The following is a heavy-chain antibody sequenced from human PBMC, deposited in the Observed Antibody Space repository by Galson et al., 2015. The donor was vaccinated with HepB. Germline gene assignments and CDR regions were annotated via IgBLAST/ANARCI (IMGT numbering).Heavy chain of an antibody. V-gene: IGHV3-48*01. CDR3: ARDRPEDPYYFDY. CDR1: GFTFSSYS. J-gene: IGHJ4*02. Sequence: SLRLSCAASGFTFSSYSMNWVRQAPGKGLEWVSYISSSSSTIYYADSVKGRFTISRDNAKNSLYLQMNSLRAEDTAVYYCARDRPEDPYYFDYWGQGTLVTVSS. CDR2: ISSSSSTI.